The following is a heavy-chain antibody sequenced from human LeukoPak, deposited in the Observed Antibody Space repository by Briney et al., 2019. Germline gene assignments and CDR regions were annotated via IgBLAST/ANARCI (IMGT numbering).Heavy chain of an antibody. D-gene: IGHD4-11*01. CDR2: ISHGSSYI. CDR1: GFTFGSYS. V-gene: IGHV3-21*01. J-gene: IGHJ4*02. Sequence: SGGSLRLSCAASGFTFGSYSMNWVRQAPGKGLEWVSSISHGSSYIYYADSVKGRFTISRDNAKNSLYLQMNSLRAEDTAVYYCARVVLVTRDYFDYWGQGTLVTVSS. CDR3: ARVVLVTRDYFDY.